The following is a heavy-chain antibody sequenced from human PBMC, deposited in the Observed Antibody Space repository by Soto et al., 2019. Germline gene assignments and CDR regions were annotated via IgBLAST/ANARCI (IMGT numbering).Heavy chain of an antibody. CDR2: ISGSGGST. D-gene: IGHD6-13*01. J-gene: IGHJ4*02. V-gene: IGHV3-23*01. CDR3: AKDQTLMVPLPTLFDY. CDR1: GFTFSSYA. Sequence: PGGSLRLSCAASGFTFSSYAMSWVRQAPGKGLEWVSAISGSGGSTYYADSVKGRFTISRDNSKNTLYLQMNSLRAEDTAVYYCAKDQTLMVPLPTLFDYWGQGTLVTVSS.